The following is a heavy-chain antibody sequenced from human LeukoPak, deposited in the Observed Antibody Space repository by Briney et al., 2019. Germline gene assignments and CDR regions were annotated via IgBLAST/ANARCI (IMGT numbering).Heavy chain of an antibody. D-gene: IGHD3-10*01. CDR1: GFTFSDYY. Sequence: GGSLRLSCAASGFTFSDYYMSWIRQAPGKGLEWVSYISSSGSTIYYADSVKGRFTISRDNAKNSLYLQMNSLRAEDTAVYYCASLITMVQTGYYGMDVWGQGTTVTVSS. J-gene: IGHJ6*02. CDR3: ASLITMVQTGYYGMDV. V-gene: IGHV3-11*01. CDR2: ISSSGSTI.